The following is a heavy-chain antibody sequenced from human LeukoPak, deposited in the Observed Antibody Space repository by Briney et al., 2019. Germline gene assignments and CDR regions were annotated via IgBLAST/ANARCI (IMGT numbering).Heavy chain of an antibody. CDR1: GYTFTSYD. V-gene: IGHV1-8*01. CDR3: ASLVGATTGFDY. J-gene: IGHJ4*02. D-gene: IGHD1-26*01. CDR2: MNPNSGNT. Sequence: ASVKVSCKASGYTFTSYDINWVRQATGQGLEWMGWMNPNSGNTGYAQKFQGRVTMTRNTSISTAYMELSSLRSEDTAVYYCASLVGATTGFDYWGQGTLVTVST.